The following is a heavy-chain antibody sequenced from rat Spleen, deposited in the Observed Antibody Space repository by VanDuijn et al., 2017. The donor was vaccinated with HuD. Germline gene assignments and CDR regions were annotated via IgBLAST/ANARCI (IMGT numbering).Heavy chain of an antibody. D-gene: IGHD1-6*01. CDR3: TTGPRILRLDWFAY. Sequence: EVQLVESGGGLVQPGRSMKLSCAASGFTFSNYYMAWVRQAPTKGLEWVATFSFDGRTTYYRDSVKGRFTISRDNAKSTLYLQMDSLRSEDTATYYCTTGPRILRLDWFAYLGQGTLVTVSS. J-gene: IGHJ3*01. V-gene: IGHV5S10*01. CDR1: GFTFSNYY. CDR2: FSFDGRTT.